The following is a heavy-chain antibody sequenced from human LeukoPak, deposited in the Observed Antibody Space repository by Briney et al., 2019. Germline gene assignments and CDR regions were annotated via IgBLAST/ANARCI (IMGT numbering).Heavy chain of an antibody. J-gene: IGHJ5*02. CDR3: AAVDVDTAFP. Sequence: PGGSPRLSCAASGFTFSTYGMSWVRQAPGKGLEWVSAISGSGGSTYYADSVKGRFTISRDNSKNTLYLQMNSLRAEDTAVYYCAAVDVDTAFPWGQGTLVTVSS. V-gene: IGHV3-23*01. CDR1: GFTFSTYG. D-gene: IGHD5-18*01. CDR2: ISGSGGST.